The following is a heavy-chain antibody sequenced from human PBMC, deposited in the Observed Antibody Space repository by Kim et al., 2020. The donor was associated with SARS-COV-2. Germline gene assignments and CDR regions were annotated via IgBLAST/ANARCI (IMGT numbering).Heavy chain of an antibody. CDR2: T. J-gene: IGHJ3*02. Sequence: TYYNPSLKSRVTISVDTSKNQFSLKLSSVTAADTAVYYCARRELLGAFDIWGQGTMVTVSS. D-gene: IGHD1-7*01. CDR3: ARRELLGAFDI. V-gene: IGHV4-39*01.